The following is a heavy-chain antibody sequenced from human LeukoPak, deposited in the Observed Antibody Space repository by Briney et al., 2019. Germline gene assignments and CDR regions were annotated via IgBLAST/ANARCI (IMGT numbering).Heavy chain of an antibody. D-gene: IGHD6-6*01. V-gene: IGHV4-30-4*01. J-gene: IGHJ4*02. CDR2: IYYSGST. Sequence: SETLSLTCTVSGGSISSGGYYWIWIRQPPGKGPEWIGYIYYSGSTYYNPSLKSRVTISGDTSKNQFSLKVNSVTAADTAVYYCARGSWSSSIDYWGQGTLVTVSS. CDR1: GGSISSGGYY. CDR3: ARGSWSSSIDY.